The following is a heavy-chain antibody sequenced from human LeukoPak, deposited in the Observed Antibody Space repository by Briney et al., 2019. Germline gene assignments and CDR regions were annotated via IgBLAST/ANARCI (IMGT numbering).Heavy chain of an antibody. CDR3: VREGGATTIGAFDI. CDR1: GFTFSGYA. V-gene: IGHV3-64*01. J-gene: IGHJ3*02. CDR2: ISSNGGST. Sequence: GGSLRLSCAASGFTFSGYAMHWVRQPPGKGLEYVSAISSNGGSTYYANSVKGRFTISRDNSKNTLYLQMGSLRAEDMAVYYCVREGGATTIGAFDIWGQGTMVTVSS. D-gene: IGHD1-26*01.